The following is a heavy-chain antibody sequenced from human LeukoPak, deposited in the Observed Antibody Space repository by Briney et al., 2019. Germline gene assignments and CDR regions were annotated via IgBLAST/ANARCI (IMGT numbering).Heavy chain of an antibody. V-gene: IGHV3-74*01. CDR3: ARDQSFFPTAYYYYGMDV. CDR2: INSDGSST. CDR1: GFTFGGYW. D-gene: IGHD1-14*01. Sequence: GGSLRLSCAASGFTFGGYWMHWVRQAPGKGLVWVSRINSDGSSTSYADSVKGRFTISRDNAKNTLYLQMNSLRAEDTAVYYCARDQSFFPTAYYYYGMDVWGQGTTVTVSS. J-gene: IGHJ6*02.